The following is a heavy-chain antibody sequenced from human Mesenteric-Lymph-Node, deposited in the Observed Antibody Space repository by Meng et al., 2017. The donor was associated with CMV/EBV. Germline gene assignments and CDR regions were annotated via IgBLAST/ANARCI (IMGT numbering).Heavy chain of an antibody. J-gene: IGHJ5*02. V-gene: IGHV4-39*07. CDR1: AGSISSSTYY. CDR3: AAVGGAIFGDYFDP. D-gene: IGHD3-10*01. Sequence: SETLSLTCTVSAGSISSSTYYWAWIRQPPGKGLEWIGNIYYSGSTDSNPSLKSRVTISVDTSKNQVSLKLSSVTAADTAVYYCAAVGGAIFGDYFDPWGQGTLVTVSS. CDR2: IYYSGST.